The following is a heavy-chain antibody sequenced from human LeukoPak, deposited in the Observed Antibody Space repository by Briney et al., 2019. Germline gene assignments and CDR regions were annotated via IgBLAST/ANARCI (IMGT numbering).Heavy chain of an antibody. CDR3: ARARYYDILTGLYYFAY. Sequence: GGSLRLSCAASGFTFSSYWMSWVRQAPGKGLEWVANIKQDGSEKYYVDSVKGRFTISRDNAKNSLYLQMNSLRAKDTAVYYCARARYYDILTGLYYFAYWGQGTLVTVSS. V-gene: IGHV3-7*01. D-gene: IGHD3-9*01. J-gene: IGHJ4*02. CDR2: IKQDGSEK. CDR1: GFTFSSYW.